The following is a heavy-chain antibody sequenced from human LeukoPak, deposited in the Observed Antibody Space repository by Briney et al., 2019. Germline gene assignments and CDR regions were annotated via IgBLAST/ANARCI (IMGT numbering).Heavy chain of an antibody. CDR3: ASLHFYDGSTYYYVGDS. CDR1: GGSFSGYY. D-gene: IGHD3-22*01. Sequence: SETLSLTCAVYGGSFSGYYWSWIRQPPGKGLEWIGEINHSGSTNYNPSLKSRVTISVDTSKNQFSLKLSSVTAADTAVYYCASLHFYDGSTYYYVGDSWGQGTLVTVSS. J-gene: IGHJ4*02. CDR2: INHSGST. V-gene: IGHV4-34*01.